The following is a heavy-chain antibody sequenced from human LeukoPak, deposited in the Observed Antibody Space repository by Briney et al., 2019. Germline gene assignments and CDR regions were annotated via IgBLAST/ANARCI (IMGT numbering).Heavy chain of an antibody. CDR1: GYIYTSYW. D-gene: IGHD6-19*01. CDR3: ARGGRRAVAGTFDY. V-gene: IGHV5-51*01. Sequence: GESLKISCNSSGYIYTSYWIGWVRQMPGKGLEWMGIIYPGDSDTRYSPSFQGQVTISADKSISTAYLQWSSLKASDTAMYYCARGGRRAVAGTFDYWGQGTLVTVSS. CDR2: IYPGDSDT. J-gene: IGHJ4*02.